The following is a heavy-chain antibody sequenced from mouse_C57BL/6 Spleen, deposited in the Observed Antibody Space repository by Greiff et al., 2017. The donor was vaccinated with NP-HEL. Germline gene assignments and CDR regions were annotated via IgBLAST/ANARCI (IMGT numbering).Heavy chain of an antibody. V-gene: IGHV14-4*01. D-gene: IGHD1-1*01. CDR3: TTDGSSYGY. Sequence: VQLQQSGAELVRPGASVKLSCTASGFNIKDDYMHWVKQRPEQGLEWIGWIDPETGDTEYASKFQGKATITADTSSTTAYLQLSSLTSEDTAVYYCTTDGSSYGYWGQGTTLTVSS. CDR1: GFNIKDDY. J-gene: IGHJ2*01. CDR2: IDPETGDT.